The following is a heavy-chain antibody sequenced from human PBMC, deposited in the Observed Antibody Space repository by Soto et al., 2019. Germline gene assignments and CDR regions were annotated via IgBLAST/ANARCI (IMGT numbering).Heavy chain of an antibody. D-gene: IGHD3-10*01. CDR1: GFTFSSYG. CDR3: AKVRVSPWYGMDV. CDR2: ISYDGSNK. V-gene: IGHV3-30*18. Sequence: ESGGGVVQPGRSLRLSCAASGFTFSSYGMHWVRQAPGKGLEWVAVISYDGSNKYYADSVKGRFTISRDNSKNTLYLQMNSLRAEDTAVYYCAKVRVSPWYGMDVWGQGTTVTVSS. J-gene: IGHJ6*02.